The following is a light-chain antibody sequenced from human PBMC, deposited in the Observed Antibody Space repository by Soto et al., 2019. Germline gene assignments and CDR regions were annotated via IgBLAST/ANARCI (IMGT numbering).Light chain of an antibody. Sequence: QSALTQPASVSGSPGQSITISCTGTSSDVGGYNYVSWCQQHPGKAPKLMIYDVSNRPSGVSNRFSGSKSGNTASLTISGLQAEDEADYYCSSYTSSSTPYYVFGTGTKLTVL. J-gene: IGLJ1*01. V-gene: IGLV2-14*01. CDR3: SSYTSSSTPYYV. CDR1: SSDVGGYNY. CDR2: DVS.